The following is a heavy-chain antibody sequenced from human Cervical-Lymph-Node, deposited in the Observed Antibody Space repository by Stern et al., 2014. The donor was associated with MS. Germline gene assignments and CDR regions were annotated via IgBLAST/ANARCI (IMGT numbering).Heavy chain of an antibody. D-gene: IGHD1-26*01. CDR2: ISYDGRDK. Sequence: VHLVESGGGVVQPGRFLRLSCAASGFVFRRYALPWVRQAPGKGLEWVALISYDGRDKYYTDSVKGRFTVSRDNSNNTVDLEMNSLRLEDTAVYYCAKGGSGSYLDWGQGSLVTVSS. CDR1: GFVFRRYA. CDR3: AKGGSGSYLD. V-gene: IGHV3-30*04. J-gene: IGHJ4*02.